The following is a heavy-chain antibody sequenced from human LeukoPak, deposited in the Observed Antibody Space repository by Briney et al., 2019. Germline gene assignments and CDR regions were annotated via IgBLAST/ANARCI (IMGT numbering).Heavy chain of an antibody. CDR3: ARYTVTEDWFDP. J-gene: IGHJ5*02. V-gene: IGHV4-34*01. CDR1: GGSFSGYY. D-gene: IGHD4-17*01. CDR2: INHSGST. Sequence: PSETLSLTCTVYGGSFSGYYWSWIRQPPGKGLEWIGEINHSGSTNYNPSLKSRVTISVDTSKNQFPLKLTSVTAADTAVYYCARYTVTEDWFDPWGQGTLVPVSS.